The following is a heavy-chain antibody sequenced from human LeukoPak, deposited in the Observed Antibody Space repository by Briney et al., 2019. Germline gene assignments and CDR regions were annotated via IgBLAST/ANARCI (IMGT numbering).Heavy chain of an antibody. Sequence: ASVKGFCKASGYTFTGYYMHWGRQAPGQGLEWMGWINPNSGGTHYAQKFQGRVTMTRDTSISTAYMELSRLRSDDTAVYYCARGGSSGYYSFPEAFDIWGQGTMVTVSS. J-gene: IGHJ3*02. D-gene: IGHD3-22*01. CDR1: GYTFTGYY. CDR2: INPNSGGT. V-gene: IGHV1-2*02. CDR3: ARGGSSGYYSFPEAFDI.